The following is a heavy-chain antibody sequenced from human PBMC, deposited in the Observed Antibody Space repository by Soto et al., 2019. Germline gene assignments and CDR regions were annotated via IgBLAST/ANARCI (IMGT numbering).Heavy chain of an antibody. CDR3: ARGYSGYAGLLFGY. CDR1: GFTFSSYW. D-gene: IGHD5-12*01. Sequence: GGSLRLSCAASGFTFSSYWMSWVRQAPGKGLEWVANIKQDGSEKYYVDSVKGRFTISRDNAKNSLYLQMNSLRAEDTVVYYCARGYSGYAGLLFGYWGQGTLVTVSS. J-gene: IGHJ4*02. CDR2: IKQDGSEK. V-gene: IGHV3-7*01.